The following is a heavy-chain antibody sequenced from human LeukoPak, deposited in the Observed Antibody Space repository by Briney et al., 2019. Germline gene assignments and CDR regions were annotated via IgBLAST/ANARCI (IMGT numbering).Heavy chain of an antibody. D-gene: IGHD3-10*01. CDR2: IYTSGST. Sequence: KTSETLSLTCTVSGGSISSYYWSWIRQPPGKGLEWIGYIYTSGSTNYNPSLKSRVTISVDTSKNQFSLKLSSVTAADTAVYYCARSPIWFGELLRGEYWFDPWGQGTLVTVSS. CDR1: GGSISSYY. V-gene: IGHV4-4*09. J-gene: IGHJ5*02. CDR3: ARSPIWFGELLRGEYWFDP.